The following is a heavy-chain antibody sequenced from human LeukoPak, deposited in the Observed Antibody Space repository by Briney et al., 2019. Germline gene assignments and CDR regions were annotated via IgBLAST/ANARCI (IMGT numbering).Heavy chain of an antibody. D-gene: IGHD1-26*01. V-gene: IGHV3-21*01. CDR2: IGSSSSYI. CDR3: ARAPLSGNSYSGSYYPDY. Sequence: GGSLRLSCAASGFTFSSYSIKWVRQAPGKGLEWVSSIGSSSSYIYYADSVKGRFTIPRDDAKNSLYLQMNSLRAEDTAVYYCARAPLSGNSYSGSYYPDYWGQGTLVTVSS. CDR1: GFTFSSYS. J-gene: IGHJ4*02.